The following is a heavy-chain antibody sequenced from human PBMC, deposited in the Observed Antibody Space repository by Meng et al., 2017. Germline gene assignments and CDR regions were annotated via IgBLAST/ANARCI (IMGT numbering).Heavy chain of an antibody. CDR2: INAGNGNT. Sequence: VQLVQSGAEVNEPGASLKVSCKASGYTFTSYAMHWVRQAPGQRLEWMGWINAGNGNTKYSQKFQGRVTITRDTSASIAYMELSSLRSEDTAVYYCARDRSRLSTVTLLFDPWGQGTLVTVSS. D-gene: IGHD4-17*01. V-gene: IGHV1-3*01. CDR1: GYTFTSYA. CDR3: ARDRSRLSTVTLLFDP. J-gene: IGHJ5*02.